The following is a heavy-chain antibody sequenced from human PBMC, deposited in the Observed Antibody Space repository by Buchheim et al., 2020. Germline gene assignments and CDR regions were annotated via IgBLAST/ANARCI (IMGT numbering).Heavy chain of an antibody. D-gene: IGHD6-13*01. CDR3: ARLSSSSWYSVWDHHSHFDY. Sequence: QVQLVQSGAEVKKPGASVKVSCKASGYTFTSYDINWVRQATGQGLEWMGWMNPNSGNTGYAQKFQGRVTMTRNTSISTAYMELSSLRSEDTAVYYCARLSSSSWYSVWDHHSHFDYWGQGTL. CDR2: MNPNSGNT. V-gene: IGHV1-8*01. J-gene: IGHJ4*02. CDR1: GYTFTSYD.